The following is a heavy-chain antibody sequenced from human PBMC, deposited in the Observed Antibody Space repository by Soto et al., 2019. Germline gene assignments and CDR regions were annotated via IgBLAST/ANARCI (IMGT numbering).Heavy chain of an antibody. D-gene: IGHD3-22*01. CDR3: AMATYYYDSSGYYGYYFDY. V-gene: IGHV4-59*01. CDR2: IYYSGST. CDR1: GGSISSYY. Sequence: QVQLQESGPGLVKPSETLSLTCTVSGGSISSYYWSWIRQPPGKGLEWIGYIYYSGSTNYNSSLKSRVTISVDTSKNQLSLKLSSVTAADTAVYYCAMATYYYDSSGYYGYYFDYWGQGTLVTVSS. J-gene: IGHJ4*02.